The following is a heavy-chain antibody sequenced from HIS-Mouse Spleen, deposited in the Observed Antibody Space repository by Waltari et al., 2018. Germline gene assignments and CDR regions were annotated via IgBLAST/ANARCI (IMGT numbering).Heavy chain of an antibody. V-gene: IGHV4-34*01. Sequence: QVQLQQWGAGLLKPSETQSLTCAGYVWSFSGYYWSWIRQPPGKGLEWIGEINHSGSTNYNPSLKSRVTISVDTSKNQFSLKLSSVTAADTAVYYCARVNSSFDYWGQGTLVTVSS. J-gene: IGHJ4*02. CDR1: VWSFSGYY. D-gene: IGHD6-13*01. CDR2: INHSGST. CDR3: ARVNSSFDY.